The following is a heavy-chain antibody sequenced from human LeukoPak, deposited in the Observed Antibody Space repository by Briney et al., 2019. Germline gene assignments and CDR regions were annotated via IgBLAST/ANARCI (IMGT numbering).Heavy chain of an antibody. D-gene: IGHD6-13*01. CDR1: GGSISSYY. CDR2: IYYSGST. J-gene: IGHJ5*02. Sequence: KPSETLPLTCTVSGGSISSYYWSWIRQPPGKGLEWIGYIYYSGSTNYNPSLKSRVTISVDTSKNQFSLKLSSVTAADTAVYYCARVSSSWLSRYNWFDPWGQGTLVTVSS. V-gene: IGHV4-59*08. CDR3: ARVSSSWLSRYNWFDP.